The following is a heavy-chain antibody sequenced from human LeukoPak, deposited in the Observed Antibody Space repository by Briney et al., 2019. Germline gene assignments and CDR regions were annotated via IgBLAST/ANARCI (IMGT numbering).Heavy chain of an antibody. CDR3: AKDRGDWFVYYYMDV. Sequence: PGGSLRLSCAASGFTFSSYAMHWVRQAPGKGLEWVAVISYDGSNKYYADSVKGRFTISRDNSKNTLYLQMNSMRAEDTAVYYCAKDRGDWFVYYYMDVWGKGTTVTVSS. V-gene: IGHV3-30-3*01. CDR1: GFTFSSYA. D-gene: IGHD3-9*01. J-gene: IGHJ6*03. CDR2: ISYDGSNK.